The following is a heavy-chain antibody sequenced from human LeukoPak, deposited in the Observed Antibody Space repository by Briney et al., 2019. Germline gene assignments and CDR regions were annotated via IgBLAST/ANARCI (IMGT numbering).Heavy chain of an antibody. D-gene: IGHD6-13*01. CDR1: GFTFSSYA. CDR3: ARAIGIGAALDY. CDR2: ISYDGSNK. V-gene: IGHV3-30-3*01. J-gene: IGHJ4*02. Sequence: PGRSLRLSCAASGFTFSSYAMHWVRQAPGKGLEWVAVISYDGSNKYYADSVKGRFTISIDNSKNTVYLQMNSLRAEDTAVYYCARAIGIGAALDYWGQGTLVTVSS.